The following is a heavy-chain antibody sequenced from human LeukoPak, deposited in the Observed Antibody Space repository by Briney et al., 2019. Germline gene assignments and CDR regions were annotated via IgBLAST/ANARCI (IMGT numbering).Heavy chain of an antibody. J-gene: IGHJ4*02. V-gene: IGHV3-33*06. D-gene: IGHD6-13*01. CDR2: IWYDGSNK. Sequence: GRSLRLSCAASGFTFSSYGMHWVRQAPGKGLEWVAVIWYDGSNKYHADSVKGRFTISRDNSKNTLYLQMNSLRAEDTAVYYCAKGGSYSSSWLDYWGQGTLVTVSS. CDR1: GFTFSSYG. CDR3: AKGGSYSSSWLDY.